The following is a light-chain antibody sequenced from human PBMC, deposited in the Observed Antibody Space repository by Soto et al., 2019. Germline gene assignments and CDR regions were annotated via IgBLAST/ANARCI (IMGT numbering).Light chain of an antibody. V-gene: IGLV4-69*01. J-gene: IGLJ2*01. CDR3: QTWGSGILV. Sequence: QSVLTQSPSASASLGASVKLTCTLSSGHSSYAIAWHQQQPEKDPRYLMKLNSDGSHSKGDGIPDRFSGSSSGAERYLTISNLQSEDEADYYCQTWGSGILVFGGGTKLTVL. CDR2: LNSDGSH. CDR1: SGHSSYA.